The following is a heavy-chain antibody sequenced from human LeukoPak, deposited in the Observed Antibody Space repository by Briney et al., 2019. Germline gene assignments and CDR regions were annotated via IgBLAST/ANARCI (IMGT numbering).Heavy chain of an antibody. V-gene: IGHV3-23*01. Sequence: GGSLRLSCAASGFSFSSYAMTWVRQAPGQGLEWVSSITDSGGSTYYADSLNGRCTISRDNSNNTLYLQMNSLRAEDTAVYYCATAWQYCNYWGQGTLVTVSS. CDR2: ITDSGGST. J-gene: IGHJ4*02. CDR1: GFSFSSYA. D-gene: IGHD5-12*01. CDR3: ATAWQYCNY.